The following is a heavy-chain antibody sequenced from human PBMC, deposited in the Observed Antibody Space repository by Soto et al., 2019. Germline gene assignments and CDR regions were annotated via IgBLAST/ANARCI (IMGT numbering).Heavy chain of an antibody. V-gene: IGHV3-7*01. J-gene: IGHJ4*02. CDR2: ISEDGSDK. D-gene: IGHD1-26*01. CDR3: ARDIPKGACYLDS. CDR1: GFTFRKYW. Sequence: EVKLVESGGGLVQPGGYLRLSCATSGFTFRKYWMTWVRQAPGRGLEWVANISEDGSDKGYVDSVRGRITIYRDNTGNSLILQMNNLRAEDTAVYYCARDIPKGACYLDSWGQGTLVTVSS.